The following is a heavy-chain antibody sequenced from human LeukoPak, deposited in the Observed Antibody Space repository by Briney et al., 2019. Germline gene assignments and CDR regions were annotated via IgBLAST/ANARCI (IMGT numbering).Heavy chain of an antibody. J-gene: IGHJ4*02. CDR1: GFTFSSYT. CDR2: ITRSSNYI. CDR3: ARRWSFDY. D-gene: IGHD2-15*01. Sequence: PGGSLRLSCVASGFTFSSYTMNWVRQAPGKGLEWVSSITRSSNYIYYADSVEGRFTISRDDSKNTLYLRMNSLRLEDTAVYYCARRWSFDYWGQGTLVTVSS. V-gene: IGHV3-21*01.